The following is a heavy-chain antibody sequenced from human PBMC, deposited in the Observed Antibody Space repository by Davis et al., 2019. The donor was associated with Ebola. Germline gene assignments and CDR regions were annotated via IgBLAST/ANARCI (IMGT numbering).Heavy chain of an antibody. V-gene: IGHV4-34*01. J-gene: IGHJ4*02. CDR1: GGSFSGYY. CDR2: INHSGST. CDR3: ARRRSYFDY. Sequence: SETLSLTCAVYGGSFSGYYWSWIRQPPGKGLEWIGEINHSGSTYYNPSLKSRVTISVDTSKNQFSLKLSSVTAADTAVYYCARRRSYFDYWGQGTLVTVSS.